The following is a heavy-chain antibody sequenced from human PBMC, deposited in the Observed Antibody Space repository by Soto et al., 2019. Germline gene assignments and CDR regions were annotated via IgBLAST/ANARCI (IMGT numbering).Heavy chain of an antibody. CDR1: GGTFSSYA. V-gene: IGHV1-69*01. Sequence: QVQLVQSGAEVKKPGSSVKVSCKASGGTFSSYAISWVRQAPGQGLEWMGGIIPIFGTANNEQKFQGRVTITADESTSTAYKELSSLRSEDTAVYYCARGPHGGGNFDYWGQGTLVTVSS. CDR2: IIPIFGTA. J-gene: IGHJ4*02. CDR3: ARGPHGGGNFDY. D-gene: IGHD3-16*01.